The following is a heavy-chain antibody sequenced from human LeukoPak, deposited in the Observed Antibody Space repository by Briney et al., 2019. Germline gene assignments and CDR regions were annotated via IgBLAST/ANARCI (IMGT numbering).Heavy chain of an antibody. V-gene: IGHV1-2*04. Sequence: ASVKVSCKASGYTFTGYYMHWVRQASGQGLEWMGWINPNSGGTNYAQKFQGWVTMTRDTSISTAYMELSRLRSDDTAVYYCARVARRAAGWFDPWGQGTLVTVSS. CDR2: INPNSGGT. CDR1: GYTFTGYY. CDR3: ARVARRAAGWFDP. J-gene: IGHJ5*02.